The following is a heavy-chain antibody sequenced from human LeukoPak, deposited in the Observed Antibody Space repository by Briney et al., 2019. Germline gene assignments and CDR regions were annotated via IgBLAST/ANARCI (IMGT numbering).Heavy chain of an antibody. V-gene: IGHV1-69*04. CDR1: GGTFSSYA. J-gene: IGHJ4*02. Sequence: GASVKVSCKASGGTFSSYAISWVRQAPGQGLEWMGRIIPIFGIANYAQKFQGRVTITADKSTSTAYMELSSLRSEDTAMYYCARLEPDDYGRLFDYWGQGTLVTVSS. D-gene: IGHD4-17*01. CDR2: IIPIFGIA. CDR3: ARLEPDDYGRLFDY.